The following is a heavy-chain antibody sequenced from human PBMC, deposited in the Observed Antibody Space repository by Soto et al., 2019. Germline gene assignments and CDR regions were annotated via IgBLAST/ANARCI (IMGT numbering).Heavy chain of an antibody. D-gene: IGHD4-17*01. V-gene: IGHV4-59*01. Sequence: SETLSLTCTVSGGSISSYYWSWIRQPPGKGLEWVGYIYYSGSTNYNPSLKSRVTISVDTSKNQFSLKLSSVTAADTAVYYCARGDDYGDYEGLFDIWGQGTMVT. CDR1: GGSISSYY. CDR3: ARGDDYGDYEGLFDI. CDR2: IYYSGST. J-gene: IGHJ3*02.